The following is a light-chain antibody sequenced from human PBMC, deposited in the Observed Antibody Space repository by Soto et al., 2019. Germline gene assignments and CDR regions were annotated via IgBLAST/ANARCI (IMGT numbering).Light chain of an antibody. J-gene: IGKJ1*01. CDR2: GTS. V-gene: IGKV3-20*01. CDR3: MQALQTRT. Sequence: EIVLTQSPDTLSLSPGGRATLSCRASQRVPSSFLAWYQQKNGQPPRLLMYGTSSRASGVPDRFSGSGSGTDFTLKISRVEAEDVGVYYCMQALQTRTFGQGTKVDIK. CDR1: QRVPSSF.